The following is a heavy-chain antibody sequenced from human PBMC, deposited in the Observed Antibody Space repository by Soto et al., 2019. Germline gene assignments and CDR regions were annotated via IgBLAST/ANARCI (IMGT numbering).Heavy chain of an antibody. CDR2: IRSKANSYAT. V-gene: IGHV3-73*02. CDR3: TRRIEAAAGGGGYFDL. J-gene: IGHJ2*01. CDR1: GFIFSDSP. D-gene: IGHD6-13*01. Sequence: EVQLVESGGGLVQPGGSLKVACAASGFIFSDSPIHWVRQASGKGLEWVGRIRSKANSYATAYAASVKGRLTVSRDDSENTAYRHMNSLKREDRAVYYCTRRIEAAAGGGGYFDLWGRGTLVTVSS.